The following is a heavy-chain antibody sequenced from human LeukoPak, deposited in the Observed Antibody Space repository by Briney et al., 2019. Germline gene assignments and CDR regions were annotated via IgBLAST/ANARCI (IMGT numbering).Heavy chain of an antibody. Sequence: GGSVKVSCKASGYTFTRYGVSWVRQAPGQGLEWIGWISGSNGNTNYAQNFQGRVTMTTDSSTSTAYMELRSLRSDDTAVYYCARVEYFTPDAEYFQHWGQGTLVTVSS. V-gene: IGHV1-18*01. CDR3: ARVEYFTPDAEYFQH. J-gene: IGHJ1*01. CDR2: ISGSNGNT. D-gene: IGHD1-14*01. CDR1: GYTFTRYG.